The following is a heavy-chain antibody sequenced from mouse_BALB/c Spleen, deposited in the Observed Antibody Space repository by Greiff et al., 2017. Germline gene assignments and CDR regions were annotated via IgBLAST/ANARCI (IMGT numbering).Heavy chain of an antibody. J-gene: IGHJ4*01. CDR2: ISNLAYSI. CDR1: GFTFSDYG. CDR3: ARAYPHYAMDY. Sequence: EVKLVESGGGLVQPGGSRKLSCAASGFTFSDYGMAWVRQAPGKGPEWVAFISNLAYSIYYADTVTGRFTISRENAKNTLYLEMSSLRSEDTAMYYCARAYPHYAMDYWGQGTSVTVSS. V-gene: IGHV5-15*02.